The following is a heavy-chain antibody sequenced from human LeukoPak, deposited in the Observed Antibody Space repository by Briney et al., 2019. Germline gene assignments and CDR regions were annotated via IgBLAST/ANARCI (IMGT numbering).Heavy chain of an antibody. V-gene: IGHV4-59*08. CDR1: GGSISNYY. Sequence: SETLSLTCTVSGGSISNYYWSWIRQSPGKGLDWIGYIYRGSTNYNPSLNSRVTISVDTSKNQVSLKLTSATATATAVYYCARHAAISAAGTAPFDSWGQGTLVTVSS. D-gene: IGHD6-13*01. CDR3: ARHAAISAAGTAPFDS. CDR2: IYRGST. J-gene: IGHJ4*02.